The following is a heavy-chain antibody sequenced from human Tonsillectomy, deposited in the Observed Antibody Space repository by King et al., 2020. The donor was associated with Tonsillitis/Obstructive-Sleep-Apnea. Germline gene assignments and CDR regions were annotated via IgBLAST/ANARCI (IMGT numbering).Heavy chain of an antibody. CDR1: GFTFSSYA. J-gene: IGHJ6*02. V-gene: IGHV3-30*04. Sequence: VQLVESGGGVVQPGRSLRLSCAASGFTFSSYAMHWVRQAPGKGLEWVAVISYDGSNKYYADSVKGRFTISRDNSKNTLYLQMNSLRAEDTAVYYCARGNHCSSTSCYISYYYYYYGMDVWGQGTTVTVSS. CDR3: ARGNHCSSTSCYISYYYYYYGMDV. CDR2: ISYDGSNK. D-gene: IGHD2-2*01.